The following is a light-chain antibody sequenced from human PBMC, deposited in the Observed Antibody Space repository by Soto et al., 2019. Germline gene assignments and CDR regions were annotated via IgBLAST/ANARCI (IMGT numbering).Light chain of an antibody. V-gene: IGLV1-40*01. CDR3: QSYDSGLRGTI. CDR2: GNF. CDR1: ASNIGASYD. J-gene: IGLJ2*01. Sequence: QAVVTQPPSVSGAPGQRVTISCAGSASNIGASYDVHWYQQVPGTAPKLLIYGNFNRPSGVPDRFSGSKSGTSASLAITGIQAEDEADYYCQSYDSGLRGTIFGGGTKVTVL.